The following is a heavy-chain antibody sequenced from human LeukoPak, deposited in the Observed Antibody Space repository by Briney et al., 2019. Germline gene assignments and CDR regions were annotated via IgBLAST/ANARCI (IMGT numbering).Heavy chain of an antibody. D-gene: IGHD3-16*01. J-gene: IGHJ4*02. Sequence: PGGSLRLSCAASGFTFSSYWMHWVRQAPGKGLEWVSSISWDSGSIGYAASVKGRFTISRDNAKNTLYLQMKSLRVEDTALYYCAKIVGDTSGFDYWGQGTLVTVSA. CDR3: AKIVGDTSGFDY. V-gene: IGHV3-9*01. CDR2: ISWDSGSI. CDR1: GFTFSSYW.